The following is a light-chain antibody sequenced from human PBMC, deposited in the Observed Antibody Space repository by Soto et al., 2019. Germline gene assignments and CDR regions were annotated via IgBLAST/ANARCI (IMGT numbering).Light chain of an antibody. CDR2: AAS. J-gene: IGKJ5*01. CDR3: QQANSFPIT. V-gene: IGKV1D-12*01. Sequence: DIQMTQSPSSVSASVGDRVTITCRASQGISSWLAWHQQKPGKAPKLLIYAASSLQSGVPSRFSGSGSGTDFTPTISSLQPEDFATYYCQQANSFPITFGQGTRLEIK. CDR1: QGISSW.